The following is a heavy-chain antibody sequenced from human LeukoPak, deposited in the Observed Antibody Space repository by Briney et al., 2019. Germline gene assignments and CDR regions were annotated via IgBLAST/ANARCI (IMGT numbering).Heavy chain of an antibody. CDR2: MSGSSNYI. CDR1: GFTFSSYS. CDR3: ARVGSTWSYFDY. D-gene: IGHD6-13*01. J-gene: IGHJ4*02. V-gene: IGHV3-21*01. Sequence: GGSLRLSCAASGFTFSSYSMNWVRQAPGKGLEWVSFMSGSSNYIYYADSVKGRFTISRDNAKNSLYLQMNRLRAEDTAVYYCARVGSTWSYFDYWGQGTLVTVSS.